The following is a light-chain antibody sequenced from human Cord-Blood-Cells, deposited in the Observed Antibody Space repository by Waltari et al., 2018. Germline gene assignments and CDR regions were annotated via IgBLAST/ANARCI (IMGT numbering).Light chain of an antibody. CDR3: QQYNNWPPRIT. Sequence: EIVMTQSPATLSVSPGARATLSCRASQSVSSNLPWYQQKPGQAPRLLTYGASTRATGIPARFSGSGSGTEFTLTISSLQSEDFAVYYCQQYNNWPPRITFGPGTKVDIK. J-gene: IGKJ3*01. CDR1: QSVSSN. CDR2: GAS. V-gene: IGKV3-15*01.